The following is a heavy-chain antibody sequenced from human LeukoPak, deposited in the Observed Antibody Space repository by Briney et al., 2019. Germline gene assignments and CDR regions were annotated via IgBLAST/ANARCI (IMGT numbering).Heavy chain of an antibody. D-gene: IGHD3-16*02. J-gene: IGHJ4*02. CDR3: ASERFMITFGGVIAPFDY. V-gene: IGHV1-46*01. Sequence: ASVKVSCKAFGYTFTSNYMHWVRQAPGQGPEWMGVISPSGGSTTYAQKFQGRVTLTRDMSTSTDYLELSSLRSEDTAVYYCASERFMITFGGVIAPFDYWGQGTLVTVST. CDR1: GYTFTSNY. CDR2: ISPSGGST.